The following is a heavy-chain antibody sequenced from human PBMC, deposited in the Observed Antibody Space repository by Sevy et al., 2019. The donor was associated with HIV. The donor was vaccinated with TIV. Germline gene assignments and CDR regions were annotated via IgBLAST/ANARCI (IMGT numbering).Heavy chain of an antibody. J-gene: IGHJ4*02. V-gene: IGHV1-2*02. CDR2: INPNSGGT. Sequence: ASVKVSYKASGYTFTGYYMHWVRQAPGQGLEWMGWINPNSGGTNYAQKFQGRVTMTRDTSISTAYMELSRLRSDDTAVYYCARGKVVVPAGMPDYWGQGTLVTVSS. D-gene: IGHD2-2*01. CDR3: ARGKVVVPAGMPDY. CDR1: GYTFTGYY.